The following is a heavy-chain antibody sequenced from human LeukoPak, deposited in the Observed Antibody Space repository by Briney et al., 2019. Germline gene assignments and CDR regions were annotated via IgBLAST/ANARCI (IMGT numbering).Heavy chain of an antibody. CDR2: IYHSGST. J-gene: IGHJ5*02. CDR1: GYSISSGYY. D-gene: IGHD2-2*01. CDR3: ARDLPAPIVVVPAAISGFDP. V-gene: IGHV4-38-2*02. Sequence: PSETLSLTCTVSGYSISSGYYWGWIRQPPGKGLEWIGSIYHSGSTNYNPSLKSRVTMSVDTSKNQFSLKLSSVTAADTAVYYCARDLPAPIVVVPAAISGFDPWGQGTLVTVSS.